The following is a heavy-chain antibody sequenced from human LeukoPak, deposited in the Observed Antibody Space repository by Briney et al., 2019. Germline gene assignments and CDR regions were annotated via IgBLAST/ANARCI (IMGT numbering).Heavy chain of an antibody. Sequence: PGRSLRLSCAASGFTFSSYGMHWVRQAPGKGLEWVAVISFDATNKYYADSVKGRFTISRDNSKNTLYLQMNSLRAEDTAVYYCARSYSSGWYFDYWGQGTLVTVSS. V-gene: IGHV3-30*03. CDR2: ISFDATNK. J-gene: IGHJ4*02. CDR3: ARSYSSGWYFDY. D-gene: IGHD6-19*01. CDR1: GFTFSSYG.